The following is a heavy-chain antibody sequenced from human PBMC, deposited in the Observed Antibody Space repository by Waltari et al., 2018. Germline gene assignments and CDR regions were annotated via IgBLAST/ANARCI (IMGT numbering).Heavy chain of an antibody. V-gene: IGHV1-69*05. D-gene: IGHD2-21*01. Sequence: QVQLVQSGAEVKKPGSSVKVSCKASGGTFSSYAISWVRQAPGQGLEWMGGIIPIFGTANYAQKFQGRVTITTDESTSTAYMELSSLRSEDTAVYYCARAYCGGDCSYYYYYGMDVWGQGTTVTVSS. CDR2: IIPIFGTA. CDR1: GGTFSSYA. J-gene: IGHJ6*02. CDR3: ARAYCGGDCSYYYYYGMDV.